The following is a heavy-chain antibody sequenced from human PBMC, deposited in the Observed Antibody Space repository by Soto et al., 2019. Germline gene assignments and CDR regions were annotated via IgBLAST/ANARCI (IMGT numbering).Heavy chain of an antibody. V-gene: IGHV1-8*01. CDR3: AITHLRFGEHHY. Sequence: QVQLVQSGAEVKKPGASVKVSCKASGYTFTSYDINWVRQATGQGLEWMGWMNPNSGNTGYAQKFQGRVTMPRNTSISTAYMELSSLRSADTAVYYCAITHLRFGEHHYWGQGTLVTVSS. J-gene: IGHJ4*02. D-gene: IGHD3-10*01. CDR2: MNPNSGNT. CDR1: GYTFTSYD.